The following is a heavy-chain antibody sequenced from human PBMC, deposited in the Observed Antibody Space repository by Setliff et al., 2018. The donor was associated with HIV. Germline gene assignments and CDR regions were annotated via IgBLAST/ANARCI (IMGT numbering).Heavy chain of an antibody. CDR2: IYTTGST. V-gene: IGHV4-4*09. CDR3: ARGRYSGSYGY. J-gene: IGHJ4*02. CDR1: GDSISNYY. Sequence: PSETLSLTCTVSGDSISNYYWSWVRQPPGKGLEWIGYIYTTGSTYYNPSLKSRVTISVDTSKNQFSLKLSSVTAADTAVYYCARGRYSGSYGYWGQGTLVTVSS. D-gene: IGHD1-26*01.